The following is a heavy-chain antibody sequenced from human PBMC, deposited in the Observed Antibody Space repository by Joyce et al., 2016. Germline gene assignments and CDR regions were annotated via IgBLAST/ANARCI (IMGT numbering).Heavy chain of an antibody. V-gene: IGHV4-4*02. D-gene: IGHD1-1*01. Sequence: QVQLQESGRGLVKPSGTLSLTCAVSGGPISSSNWWSWVRQPPGKGLEWIGEISHSGSTNYNPSLKSRVTISVDKSKNQFSLNLSSVTAVDTALYYCARHRPSTTAFDYWGQGTLVTVSS. CDR1: GGPISSSNW. CDR2: ISHSGST. CDR3: ARHRPSTTAFDY. J-gene: IGHJ4*02.